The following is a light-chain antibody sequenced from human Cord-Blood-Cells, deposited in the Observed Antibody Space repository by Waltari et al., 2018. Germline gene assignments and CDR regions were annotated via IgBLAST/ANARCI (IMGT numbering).Light chain of an antibody. CDR1: QSVSSY. CDR2: DAS. J-gene: IGKJ1*01. Sequence: EIVLTQPPATLSVSPGQRLPLSCRACQSVSSYLAWYQQKPSQPPRLLIYDASNRATGIPARFSGSGSGTDFTLTISSLDPEDFAVYYCQQRSNWPTFGQGTKVEIK. V-gene: IGKV3-11*01. CDR3: QQRSNWPT.